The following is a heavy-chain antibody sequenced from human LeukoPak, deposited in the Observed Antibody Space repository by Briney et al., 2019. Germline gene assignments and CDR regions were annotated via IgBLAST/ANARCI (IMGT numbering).Heavy chain of an antibody. J-gene: IGHJ4*02. D-gene: IGHD1-26*01. V-gene: IGHV4-38-2*02. Sequence: SETLSLTCTVSGYSISSGYYWGWIRQPPGKGLEWMGSIYHSGSTYYNPSLKSRVTISVDTSKNQFSLKLSSVTAADTAVYYCARGGSYYVFDYWGQGTLVTVSS. CDR3: ARGGSYYVFDY. CDR2: IYHSGST. CDR1: GYSISSGYY.